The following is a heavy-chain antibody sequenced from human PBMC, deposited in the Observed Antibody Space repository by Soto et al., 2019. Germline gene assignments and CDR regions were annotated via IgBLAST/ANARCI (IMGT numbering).Heavy chain of an antibody. Sequence: GGSLRLSCAASGFTFSSYSMKWVRQAPGKGLEWVSYISSSSSTIYYPDSVKGRFTISRDNAKNSLYLQMNSLRAEDTAVYYCTRDGHSGYDSYWGQGTLVTVSS. J-gene: IGHJ4*02. V-gene: IGHV3-48*01. CDR2: ISSSSSTI. D-gene: IGHD5-12*01. CDR1: GFTFSSYS. CDR3: TRDGHSGYDSY.